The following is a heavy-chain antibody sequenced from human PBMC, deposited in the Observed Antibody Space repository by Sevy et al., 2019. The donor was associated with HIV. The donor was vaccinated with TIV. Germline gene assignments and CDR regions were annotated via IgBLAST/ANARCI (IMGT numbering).Heavy chain of an antibody. Sequence: GGSQRLSCAASGFTFGTYAMSWVRQAPWKGLEWVSAISGSGSSTYYADSLKGRFTIFRDNSKHTLSLQMNTLRAGDTAVYYCAKGDRTFYGLDVWGQGTTVTVSS. CDR3: AKGDRTFYGLDV. CDR1: GFTFGTYA. CDR2: ISGSGSST. D-gene: IGHD2-15*01. J-gene: IGHJ6*02. V-gene: IGHV3-23*01.